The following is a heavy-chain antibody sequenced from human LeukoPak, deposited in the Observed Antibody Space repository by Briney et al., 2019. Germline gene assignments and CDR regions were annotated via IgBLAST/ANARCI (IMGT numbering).Heavy chain of an antibody. CDR3: ARDLLGYCTNGVCYEGFDY. CDR1: GDSFSSNSAA. Sequence: SQTLSLTCAISGDSFSSNSAAWNWIRQSPSRGLEWLGRTYYRSKWYNEYAVSVKSRKTINPDTSKNQFSLQLNSVTPEDTAVYYCARDLLGYCTNGVCYEGFDYWGQGTLVTVSS. J-gene: IGHJ4*02. D-gene: IGHD2-8*01. V-gene: IGHV6-1*01. CDR2: TYYRSKWYN.